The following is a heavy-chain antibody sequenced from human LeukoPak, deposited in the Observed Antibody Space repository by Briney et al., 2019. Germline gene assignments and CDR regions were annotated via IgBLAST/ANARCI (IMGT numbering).Heavy chain of an antibody. D-gene: IGHD3-10*01. J-gene: IGHJ4*02. CDR3: ASLYGSGYYFM. CDR2: ISGSGGNT. V-gene: IGHV3-23*01. Sequence: GGSLRLSCAASGFTFSSYSMNWVRQAPGKGLEWVSTISGSGGNTYYADSVKGRFTISRDNSKNTLHLQMNSLRAEDTAVYYCASLYGSGYYFMGGQGTLVTVSS. CDR1: GFTFSSYS.